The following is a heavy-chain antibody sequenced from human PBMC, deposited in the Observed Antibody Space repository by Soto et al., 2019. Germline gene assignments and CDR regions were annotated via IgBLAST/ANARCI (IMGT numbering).Heavy chain of an antibody. V-gene: IGHV4-34*01. Sequence: NPSETLSLTCAVYGGSFSGYYWSLIRQPPGKGLEWIGEINHSGSTNYNPSLKSRVTISVDTSKNQFSLKLSSVTAADTAVYYCARDELVLNYYYYYGMEVWGEGTTVTVSS. CDR2: INHSGST. J-gene: IGHJ6*04. CDR1: GGSFSGYY. D-gene: IGHD6-13*01. CDR3: ARDELVLNYYYYYGMEV.